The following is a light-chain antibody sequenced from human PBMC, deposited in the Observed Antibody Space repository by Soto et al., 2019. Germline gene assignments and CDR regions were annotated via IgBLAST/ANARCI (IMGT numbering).Light chain of an antibody. CDR1: QSVYNNY. J-gene: IGKJ1*01. V-gene: IGKV3-20*01. Sequence: EVVLTQSPGTLSLSPGESATLSCRTSQSVYNNYLAWYQQKPGQAPRLLIYGASSRATVIPDRFSASGSGTDFTLTIRRLEPEDFAVYYCQQFTFSKWTFGQGTRVEIK. CDR2: GAS. CDR3: QQFTFSKWT.